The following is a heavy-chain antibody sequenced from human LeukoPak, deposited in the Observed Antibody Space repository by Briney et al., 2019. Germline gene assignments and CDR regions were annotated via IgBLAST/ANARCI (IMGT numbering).Heavy chain of an antibody. Sequence: PSETLSLTCTVSGGSISSYYWSWIRQPPGKGLEWIGYIYYSGSTNYNPSLKSRVTISVDTSKNQFSLKLSSVTAADTAVYYCARGMVEYAFDIWGQGTMVTVSS. J-gene: IGHJ3*02. V-gene: IGHV4-59*08. CDR3: ARGMVEYAFDI. CDR1: GGSISSYY. CDR2: IYYSGST. D-gene: IGHD3-16*01.